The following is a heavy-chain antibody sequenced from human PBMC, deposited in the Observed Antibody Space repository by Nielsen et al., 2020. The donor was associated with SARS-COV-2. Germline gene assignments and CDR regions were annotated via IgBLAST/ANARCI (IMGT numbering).Heavy chain of an antibody. J-gene: IGHJ5*02. D-gene: IGHD3-3*01. Sequence: SETLSLTCAVSGGSISSSNWWSWVRQPPGQGLEWIGEIYHSGSTNYNPSLKSRVTISVDKSKNQFSLKLSSVTAADTAVYYCARGVVNYDFWSGYPHGGNWFDPWGQGTLVTVSS. CDR2: IYHSGST. CDR1: GGSISSSNW. CDR3: ARGVVNYDFWSGYPHGGNWFDP. V-gene: IGHV4-4*02.